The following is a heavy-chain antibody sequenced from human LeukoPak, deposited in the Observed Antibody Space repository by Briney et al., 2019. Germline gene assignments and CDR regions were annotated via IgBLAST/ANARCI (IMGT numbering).Heavy chain of an antibody. V-gene: IGHV4-59*01. CDR1: GGSISDYY. CDR3: ARGIAAAGNPFDY. D-gene: IGHD6-13*01. CDR2: IYYSGST. J-gene: IGHJ4*02. Sequence: SETLSLTCTVSGGSISDYYWSWIRQPPGKGLEWIGYIYYSGSTNYNPSLKSRVTISVDTSKNQFSLKLSSVTAADTAVYYCARGIAAAGNPFDYWGQGTLVTVSS.